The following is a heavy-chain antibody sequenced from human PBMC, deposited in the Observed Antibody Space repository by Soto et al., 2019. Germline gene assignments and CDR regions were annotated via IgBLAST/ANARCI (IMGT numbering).Heavy chain of an antibody. Sequence: QVQLQESCPGLVKPSQTLSLTCTVSGGSISSGGYYWSLIRQHPGKGLEWIGYIYYSGSTYYNPSLKSRVTISGDPSKNQFSLKLSSVTAADTAVYYCARRSIAAAGWWFDPWGQGTLVTVSS. V-gene: IGHV4-31*03. CDR1: GGSISSGGYY. D-gene: IGHD6-13*01. J-gene: IGHJ5*02. CDR3: ARRSIAAAGWWFDP. CDR2: IYYSGST.